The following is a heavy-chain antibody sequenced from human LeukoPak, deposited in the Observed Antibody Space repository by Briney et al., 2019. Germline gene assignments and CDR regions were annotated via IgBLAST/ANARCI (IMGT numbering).Heavy chain of an antibody. CDR1: GFTVSSNY. CDR3: AREAQYSGSYFDY. Sequence: GGSLRLSCAASGFTVSSNYMSWVRQAPGKGLEWVSVIYSGGSTYYADSVKGRFTISRDNSKNTLYLQMNSLRAEDTAVYYCAREAQYSGSYFDYWGQGTLVTVSS. V-gene: IGHV3-53*01. CDR2: IYSGGST. J-gene: IGHJ4*02. D-gene: IGHD6-6*01.